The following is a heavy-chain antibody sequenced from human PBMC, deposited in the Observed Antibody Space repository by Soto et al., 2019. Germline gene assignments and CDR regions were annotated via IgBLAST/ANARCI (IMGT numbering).Heavy chain of an antibody. J-gene: IGHJ4*02. CDR2: IWYDGSNK. CDR1: GFTFSSYG. D-gene: IGHD1-1*01. Sequence: GGSLRLSCAASGFTFSSYGMHWVRQAPGKGLEWVAVIWYDGSNKYYADSVKGRFTISRDNSKNTLYLQMNSLRAEDTAVYYCASGLEWYPHPFDHWGQGTLVTVSS. V-gene: IGHV3-33*01. CDR3: ASGLEWYPHPFDH.